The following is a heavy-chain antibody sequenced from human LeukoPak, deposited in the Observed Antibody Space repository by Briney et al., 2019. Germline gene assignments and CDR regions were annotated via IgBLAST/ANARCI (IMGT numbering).Heavy chain of an antibody. CDR2: INAGNGNT. J-gene: IGHJ4*02. CDR1: GYTFTSYA. CDR3: ARGSGSYTFDY. V-gene: IGHV1-3*01. D-gene: IGHD3-10*01. Sequence: GASVKVSCKASGYTFTSYAMHWLRQAPGQRLEWMGWINAGNGNTKYSQKFQGRITITSDTSASTAYMELSSLRSEDTAVYYCARGSGSYTFDYWGQGTLVTVSS.